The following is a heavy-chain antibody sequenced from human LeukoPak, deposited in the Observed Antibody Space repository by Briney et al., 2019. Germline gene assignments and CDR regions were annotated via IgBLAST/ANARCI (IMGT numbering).Heavy chain of an antibody. D-gene: IGHD2-8*01. CDR3: AKFRVFERDWFDP. J-gene: IGHJ5*02. V-gene: IGHV3-53*01. CDR1: GFTVSTNY. CDR2: LYSGGST. Sequence: GGSLRLSCAASGFTVSTNYMSWVRQAPGKGLEWVSVLYSGGSTYYADSVQGRFTISRDNSKNTLYLQMNSLRAEDTAVYYCAKFRVFERDWFDPWGQGTLVTVSS.